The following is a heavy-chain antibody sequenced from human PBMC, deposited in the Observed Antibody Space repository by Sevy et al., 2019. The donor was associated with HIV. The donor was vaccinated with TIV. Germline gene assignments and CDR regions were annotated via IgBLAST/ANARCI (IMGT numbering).Heavy chain of an antibody. CDR3: ARLHPGEEAGGWFDP. D-gene: IGHD3-16*01. Sequence: SETLSLTCTVSGDSIISSHYSWGWIRQPPGKGLEWIGTFSYSGSAYYSPSLKSRVTISVDTSTNHFSLKLTSVTAADTSVYYCARLHPGEEAGGWFDPWGQRTLVTVSS. CDR2: FSYSGSA. V-gene: IGHV4-39*02. J-gene: IGHJ5*02. CDR1: GDSIISSHYS.